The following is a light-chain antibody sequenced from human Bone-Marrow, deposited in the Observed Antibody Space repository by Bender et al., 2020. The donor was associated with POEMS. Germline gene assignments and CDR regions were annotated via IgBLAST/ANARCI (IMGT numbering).Light chain of an antibody. CDR3: STYTSSTTWV. CDR2: QDT. CDR1: KLGEEY. Sequence: SYELTQPPSVSVSPGQTATITCSGEKLGEEYACWYQQKPGQSPVVVIYQDTKRPSGIPERFSGSTSGNTASLTISGLQAEDEATYYCSTYTSSTTWVFGGGTKLTVL. J-gene: IGLJ3*02. V-gene: IGLV3-1*01.